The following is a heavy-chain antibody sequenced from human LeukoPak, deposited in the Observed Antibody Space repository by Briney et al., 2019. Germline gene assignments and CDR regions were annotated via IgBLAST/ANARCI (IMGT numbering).Heavy chain of an antibody. CDR3: ARVRGYHFDY. Sequence: SETLSLTCAVYGGSFSGYYWSWIRQPPGKGLEWIGEINHSGSTNYNPSLKSRATISVDMSKNQFSLKLSSVTAADTAVYYCARVRGYHFDYWGQGTLVTVSS. CDR2: INHSGST. CDR1: GGSFSGYY. D-gene: IGHD5-18*01. V-gene: IGHV4-34*01. J-gene: IGHJ4*02.